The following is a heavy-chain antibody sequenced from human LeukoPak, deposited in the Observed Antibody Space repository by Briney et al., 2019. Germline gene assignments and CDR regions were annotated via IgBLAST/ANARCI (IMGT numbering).Heavy chain of an antibody. Sequence: SVKVSCKASGGTFSSYAISWVRRAPGQGLEWMGRIIPILGIANYAQKFQGRVTITADKSTSTAYMELSSLRSEDTAVYYCARDWGVQTGAFDIWGQGTMVTVSS. CDR3: ARDWGVQTGAFDI. D-gene: IGHD3-16*01. CDR1: GGTFSSYA. V-gene: IGHV1-69*04. CDR2: IIPILGIA. J-gene: IGHJ3*02.